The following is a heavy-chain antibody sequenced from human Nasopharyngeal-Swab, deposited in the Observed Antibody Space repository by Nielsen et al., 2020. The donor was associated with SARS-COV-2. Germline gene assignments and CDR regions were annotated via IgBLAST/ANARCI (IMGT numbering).Heavy chain of an antibody. CDR3: ARDQRRGYSGYDHTYFDY. D-gene: IGHD5-12*01. Sequence: WVRQAPGQGLEWMGGIIPIFGTANYAQKFQGRVTITADESTSTAYMELSSLRSEDTAVYYCARDQRRGYSGYDHTYFDYWGQGTLVTVFS. V-gene: IGHV1-69*01. J-gene: IGHJ4*02. CDR2: IIPIFGTA.